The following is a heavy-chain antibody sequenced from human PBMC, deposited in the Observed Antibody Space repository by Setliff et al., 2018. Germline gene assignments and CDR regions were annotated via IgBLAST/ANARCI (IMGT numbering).Heavy chain of an antibody. D-gene: IGHD1-26*01. CDR3: ARDRRIVGARHAFDI. CDR1: GGSISSGGYY. V-gene: IGHV4-31*03. J-gene: IGHJ3*02. CDR2: IYYSGST. Sequence: SETLSLTCTVSGGSISSGGYYWSWIRQHPGKGLEWIGYIYYSGSTYCNPSLKSRVTISVDTSKNQFSLKLSSVTAADTAVYYCARDRRIVGARHAFDIWGQGTMVTVSS.